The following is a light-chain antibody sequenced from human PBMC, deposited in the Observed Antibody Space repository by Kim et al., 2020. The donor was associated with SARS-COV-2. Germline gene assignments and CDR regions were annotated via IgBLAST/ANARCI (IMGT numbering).Light chain of an antibody. Sequence: LSQGERVTLSCRASQSVGSELAWYQHKSGQAPRLLIYDASNRATGIPARFSGSGSGTDFTLTISSLQPEDFAVYYCQQRDSWPRTFGQGTKVDIK. J-gene: IGKJ1*01. CDR2: DAS. CDR3: QQRDSWPRT. CDR1: QSVGSE. V-gene: IGKV3-11*01.